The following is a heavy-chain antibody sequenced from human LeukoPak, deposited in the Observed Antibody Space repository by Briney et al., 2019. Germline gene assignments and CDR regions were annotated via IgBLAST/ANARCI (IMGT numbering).Heavy chain of an antibody. CDR2: IWYDGSNK. D-gene: IGHD4-11*01. CDR3: AKDFGEDYSLFGYFDY. CDR1: GFTFSSYG. V-gene: IGHV3-33*06. Sequence: PGGSRRLSCAASGFTFSSYGMHWVRQAPGKGLEWVAVIWYDGSNKYYADSVKGRFTISRDNSKNTLYLQMNSLRAEDTAVYYCAKDFGEDYSLFGYFDYWGQGTLVTVSS. J-gene: IGHJ4*02.